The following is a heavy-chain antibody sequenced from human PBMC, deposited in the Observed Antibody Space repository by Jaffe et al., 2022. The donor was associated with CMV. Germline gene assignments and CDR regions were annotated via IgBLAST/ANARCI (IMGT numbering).Heavy chain of an antibody. D-gene: IGHD2-2*01. Sequence: QVQLQESGPGLVKPSQTLSLTCNVSGVSISSDNHYWTWVRQYPGRGLEWIGYIFHAGSSYYNPSLESRVIMSVDRSKNQFSLKLASVTAADTAMYYCAGGHYSSFGDFSPFDYWGKGTLVTVSS. CDR1: GVSISSDNHY. J-gene: IGHJ4*02. V-gene: IGHV4-31*03. CDR3: AGGHYSSFGDFSPFDY. CDR2: IFHAGSS.